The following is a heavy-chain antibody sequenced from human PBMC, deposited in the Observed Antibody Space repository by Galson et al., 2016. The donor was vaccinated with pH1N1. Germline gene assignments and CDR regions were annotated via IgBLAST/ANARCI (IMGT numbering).Heavy chain of an antibody. J-gene: IGHJ5*02. D-gene: IGHD1-1*01. CDR1: GFTFSSYA. V-gene: IGHV3-23*01. Sequence: SLRLSCAATGFTFSSYAMNWVRQAPARGLEWVSTVYGRCEKTDYADSVKGHFTISRDNSKNTVYLQSNSLRVEDTAIYYCAKKGSTTWFSFYLDPWGQGTLVTVSS. CDR2: VYGRCEKT. CDR3: AKKGSTTWFSFYLDP.